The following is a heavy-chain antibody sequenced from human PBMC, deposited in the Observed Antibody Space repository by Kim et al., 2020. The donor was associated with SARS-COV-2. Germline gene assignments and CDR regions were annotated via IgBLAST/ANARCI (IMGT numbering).Heavy chain of an antibody. CDR1: GFTVSSNY. CDR2: IYSGGST. CDR3: ARGAYYYGSGSYYFDY. Sequence: GGSLRLSCAASGFTVSSNYMSWVRQAPGKGLEWVSVIYSGGSTYYADSVKGRFTISRHNSKNTLYLQMNSLRAEDTAVYYCARGAYYYGSGSYYFDYWGQGTLVTVSS. J-gene: IGHJ4*02. V-gene: IGHV3-53*04. D-gene: IGHD3-10*01.